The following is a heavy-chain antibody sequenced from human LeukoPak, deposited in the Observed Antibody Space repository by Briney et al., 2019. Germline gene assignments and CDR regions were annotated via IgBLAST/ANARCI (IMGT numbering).Heavy chain of an antibody. J-gene: IGHJ4*02. V-gene: IGHV4-38-2*02. CDR3: WIVVVPATFDY. CDR2: ICHSGST. D-gene: IGHD2-2*01. Sequence: SETLSLTCTVSGYSISSGYYWGWIRQPPGKGLEWIGSICHSGSTYYNPSLKSRVTISVDTSKNQFSLKRSSVTAADTAVYYCWIVVVPATFDYWGQGTLVTVSS. CDR1: GYSISSGYY.